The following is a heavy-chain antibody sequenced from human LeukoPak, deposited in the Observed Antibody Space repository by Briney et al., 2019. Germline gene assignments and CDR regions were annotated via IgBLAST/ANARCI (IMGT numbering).Heavy chain of an antibody. CDR1: GGSFSGYY. J-gene: IGHJ4*02. Sequence: PSETLSLTCAVYGGSFSGYYWSWIRQPPGKGLEWIGEIDHSGSTNYNPSLKSRVTISVDTSKNQFSLKLSSVTAADTAVYCCASFGRITIFGVVIPHYFDYWGQGTLVTVSS. CDR2: IDHSGST. V-gene: IGHV4-34*01. CDR3: ASFGRITIFGVVIPHYFDY. D-gene: IGHD3-3*01.